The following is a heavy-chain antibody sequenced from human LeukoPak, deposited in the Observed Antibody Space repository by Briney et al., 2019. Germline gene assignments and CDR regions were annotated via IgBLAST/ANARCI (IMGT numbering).Heavy chain of an antibody. J-gene: IGHJ3*02. CDR1: GGSISSYY. CDR3: ARDRGGLWWGAFDI. Sequence: SETLSLTCTVSGGSISSYYWSWIRQPPGKGLEWIGYIYYSGSTNYNPSLKSRVTISVDTSKNQFFLKLSSVTAADTAVYYCARDRGGLWWGAFDIWGQGTMVTVSS. CDR2: IYYSGST. V-gene: IGHV4-59*01. D-gene: IGHD2-21*01.